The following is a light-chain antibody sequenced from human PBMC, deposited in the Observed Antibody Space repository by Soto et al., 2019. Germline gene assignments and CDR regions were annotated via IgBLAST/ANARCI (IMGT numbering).Light chain of an antibody. J-gene: IGLJ1*01. Sequence: QSALTQPASVSGSPGQSITISCTGTSSDVGSYNLVSWYQQHPGKAPKLMIYEVSKRPSGVSNRFSGSKSGNTASLTISGLQADDEADYYCCSYAGSPYVFGTGTKLTV. CDR3: CSYAGSPYV. CDR1: SSDVGSYNL. CDR2: EVS. V-gene: IGLV2-23*02.